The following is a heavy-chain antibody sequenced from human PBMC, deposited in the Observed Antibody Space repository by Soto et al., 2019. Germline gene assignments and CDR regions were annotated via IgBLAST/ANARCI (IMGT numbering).Heavy chain of an antibody. J-gene: IGHJ6*02. CDR2: IIPIFGTA. D-gene: IGHD2-2*01. CDR3: ARAQVVPAPYYYYGMDV. Sequence: GASVKVSCKASGGTFSSYAISWVRQAPGQGLEWMGGIIPIFGTANYAQKFQGRVTITADESTSTAYMELSSLRSEDTAVYYCARAQVVPAPYYYYGMDVWGQGTTVTVSS. CDR1: GGTFSSYA. V-gene: IGHV1-69*13.